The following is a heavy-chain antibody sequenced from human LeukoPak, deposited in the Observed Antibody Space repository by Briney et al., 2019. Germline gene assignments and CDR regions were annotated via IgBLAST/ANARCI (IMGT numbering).Heavy chain of an antibody. D-gene: IGHD3-22*01. J-gene: IGHJ4*02. CDR2: IYPSGST. CDR1: GGSISSGSYH. V-gene: IGHV4-61*02. Sequence: SETLSLTCTVSGGSISSGSYHWSWIRQPAGKALEWIGRIYPSGSTNYDPSLKSRVTISVDTSKNQFSLKLSSVTAADTAVYYCAKAAPGHYYDSSGSTGDYWGQGTLVTVSS. CDR3: AKAAPGHYYDSSGSTGDY.